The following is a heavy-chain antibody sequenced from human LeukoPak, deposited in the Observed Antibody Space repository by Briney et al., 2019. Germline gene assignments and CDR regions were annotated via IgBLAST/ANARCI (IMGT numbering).Heavy chain of an antibody. CDR2: IKSKTDGGTT. CDR3: ITVLTVTTGY. D-gene: IGHD4-17*01. CDR1: GFTSSSHG. V-gene: IGHV3-15*01. J-gene: IGHJ4*02. Sequence: KTGGSLRLSCAASGFTSSSHGMYWVRQAPGKGLEWVGRIKSKTDGGTTDYAAPVKGRFTISRDDSKNTLYLQMNSLKTEDTALYYCITVLTVTTGYWGQGTLVTVSS.